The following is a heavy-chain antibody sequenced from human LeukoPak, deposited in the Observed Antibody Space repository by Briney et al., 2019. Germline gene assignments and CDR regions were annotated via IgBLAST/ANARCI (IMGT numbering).Heavy chain of an antibody. CDR2: IDTDGSTT. CDR1: RFTFSNYW. Sequence: SGGSLRLSCAASRFTFSNYWMHWVRQAPGKGLVWVSRIDTDGSTTRYADSVKGRFTISRDNAENTLYLQMDSLRAEDTALYYCARTRGNAFDIWGQGTMVTVSS. J-gene: IGHJ3*02. D-gene: IGHD3-10*01. CDR3: ARTRGNAFDI. V-gene: IGHV3-74*01.